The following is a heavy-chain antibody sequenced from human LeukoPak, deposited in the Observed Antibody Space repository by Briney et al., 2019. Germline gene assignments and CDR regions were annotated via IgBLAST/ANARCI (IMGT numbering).Heavy chain of an antibody. J-gene: IGHJ4*02. CDR2: INHSGST. CDR3: ARQVAAAGWHFDY. Sequence: SETLSLTCAVYGGSFSGYYWSWIRQPPGKGLEWIGEINHSGSTNYNPSLKSRVTISVDTSKNQFSLKPSSVTAADTAVYYCARQVAAAGWHFDYWGQGTLVTVSS. V-gene: IGHV4-34*01. D-gene: IGHD6-13*01. CDR1: GGSFSGYY.